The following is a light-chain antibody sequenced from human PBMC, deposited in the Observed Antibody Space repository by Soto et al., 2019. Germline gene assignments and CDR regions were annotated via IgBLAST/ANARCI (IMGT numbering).Light chain of an antibody. CDR1: QSVSSY. Sequence: EIVLTQSPATLSLSPGERATLSCRASQSVSSYLAWYQQKPGQAPRLLIYDASNRATGIPARFSGSGSGTDFTLTISSLEPEDFAVYYCQQRGETFGQGTKLEIK. CDR3: QQRGET. J-gene: IGKJ2*01. CDR2: DAS. V-gene: IGKV3-11*01.